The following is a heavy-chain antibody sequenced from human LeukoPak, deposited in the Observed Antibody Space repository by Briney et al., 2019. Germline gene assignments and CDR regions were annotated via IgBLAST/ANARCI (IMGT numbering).Heavy chain of an antibody. Sequence: ASVKVSCKASGHTVTGYYMHWVRQAPGQGLEWMGWINPKSGGTNYARKFQGRVTMTRDTSTSTAYMELSRLRSDDTAVYYCAREWLLHRYFDYWGQGTLVSVSS. CDR1: GHTVTGYY. CDR2: INPKSGGT. D-gene: IGHD3-22*01. V-gene: IGHV1-2*02. CDR3: AREWLLHRYFDY. J-gene: IGHJ4*02.